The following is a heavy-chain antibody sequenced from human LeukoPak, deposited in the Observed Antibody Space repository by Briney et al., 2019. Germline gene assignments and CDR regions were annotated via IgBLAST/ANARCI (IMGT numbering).Heavy chain of an antibody. J-gene: IGHJ4*02. Sequence: GGSLRLSCVASGFTFSSYWMTWVRQAPGKGLEWVSSISSSSSYIYYADSVKGRFTISRDNAKNSLYLQMNSLRAEDTAVYYCARVWRWYDILTGYHPAADYWGQGTLVTVSS. CDR1: GFTFSSYW. CDR2: ISSSSSYI. CDR3: ARVWRWYDILTGYHPAADY. D-gene: IGHD3-9*01. V-gene: IGHV3-21*01.